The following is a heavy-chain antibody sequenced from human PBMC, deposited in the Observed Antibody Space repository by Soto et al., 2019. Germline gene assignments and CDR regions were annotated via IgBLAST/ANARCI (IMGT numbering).Heavy chain of an antibody. CDR2: IYYSGST. Sequence: SETLSLTCTVSGGSISSYYWSWIRQPPGKGLEWIGYIYYSGSTNYNPSLKSRVTISVDTSKSQFSLKLSSVTAADTAVYYCARDFWSGYNNWFDPWGQGTLVTVSS. D-gene: IGHD3-3*01. J-gene: IGHJ5*02. V-gene: IGHV4-59*01. CDR1: GGSISSYY. CDR3: ARDFWSGYNNWFDP.